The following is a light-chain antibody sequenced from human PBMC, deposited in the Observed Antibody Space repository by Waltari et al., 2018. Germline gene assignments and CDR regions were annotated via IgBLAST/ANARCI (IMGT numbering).Light chain of an antibody. J-gene: IGLJ2*01. CDR2: DVS. CDR1: SSDVGGYNY. V-gene: IGLV2-11*01. Sequence: QSALTQPRSVSGSPGQSVTISCTGTSSDVGGYNYVSWYQQHPGKAPKLMIYDVSKRPSGVPDLFSGSKSGNTASLTISGLQAEDEADYYCCSYAGSYTCEGVFGGGTKLTVL. CDR3: CSYAGSYTCEGV.